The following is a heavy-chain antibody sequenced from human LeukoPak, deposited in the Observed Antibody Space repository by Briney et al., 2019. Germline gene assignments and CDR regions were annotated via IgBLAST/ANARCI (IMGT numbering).Heavy chain of an antibody. V-gene: IGHV1-18*01. J-gene: IGHJ4*02. Sequence: GASVKVSCKASGYTFNTYGISWVRRAPGQGLQWMGWISPYTGNTNYTQKFQGRVTMTTDTSTSTAYMELRSLRSDDTAMYYCARNYYDSSGYFAFDYWGQGTLVTVSS. CDR1: GYTFNTYG. CDR2: ISPYTGNT. D-gene: IGHD3-22*01. CDR3: ARNYYDSSGYFAFDY.